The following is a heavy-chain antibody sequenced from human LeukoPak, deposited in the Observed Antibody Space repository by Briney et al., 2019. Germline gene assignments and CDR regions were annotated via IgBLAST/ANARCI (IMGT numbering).Heavy chain of an antibody. CDR3: ARLGYCTNGVCYSLDY. V-gene: IGHV5-51*01. J-gene: IGHJ4*02. D-gene: IGHD2-8*01. CDR2: IYPGDSDT. CDR1: GYSFTSYW. Sequence: GESLKISCKGSGYSFTSYWIGWVRQMPGKGLEYMGIIYPGDSDTRYSPSFQGQVTISADKSTSTAYPQWSSLKASDTAMYYCARLGYCTNGVCYSLDYWGQGTLVTVSS.